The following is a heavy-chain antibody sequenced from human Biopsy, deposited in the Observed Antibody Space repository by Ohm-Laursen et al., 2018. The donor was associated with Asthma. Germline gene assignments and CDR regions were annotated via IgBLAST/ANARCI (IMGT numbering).Heavy chain of an antibody. CDR1: GFTFDDYA. CDR2: VSWNSGSI. Sequence: SLRLSCAASGFTFDDYAMHWVRQAPGKGLEWVSGVSWNSGSIDYADSVKGRFTISRDNSKNTLSLQMNRLTAEDTAVYYCAREGVAGTHIEDWGQGTLVTVSS. CDR3: AREGVAGTHIED. J-gene: IGHJ4*02. D-gene: IGHD6-19*01. V-gene: IGHV3-9*01.